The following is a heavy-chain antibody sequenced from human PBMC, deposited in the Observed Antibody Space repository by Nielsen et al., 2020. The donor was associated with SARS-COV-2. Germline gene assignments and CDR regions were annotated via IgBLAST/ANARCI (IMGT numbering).Heavy chain of an antibody. CDR3: AKGGDNPFDY. CDR1: GFTFDDYA. Sequence: SLKISCAASGFTFDDYAMHWVRQAPGKGLEWVSGISWNSGSIGYADSVKGRFTISRDNAKNSLYLQMNSLRAEDTALYYCAKGGDNPFDYWGQGTLVTVSS. V-gene: IGHV3-9*01. D-gene: IGHD1-14*01. CDR2: ISWNSGSI. J-gene: IGHJ4*02.